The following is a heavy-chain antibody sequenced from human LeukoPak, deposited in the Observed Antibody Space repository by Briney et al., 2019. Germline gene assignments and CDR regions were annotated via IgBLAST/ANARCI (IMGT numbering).Heavy chain of an antibody. Sequence: GALRLSCAASGFTFSSYGMHWVRQAPGKGLEWVAVISYDGSNKYYADSVKGRFTISRDNSKNTLYLQMNSLRAEDTAVYYCAKPQQWLVRVGYYYYGMDVWGQGTTVTVS. D-gene: IGHD6-19*01. V-gene: IGHV3-30*18. J-gene: IGHJ6*02. CDR2: ISYDGSNK. CDR1: GFTFSSYG. CDR3: AKPQQWLVRVGYYYYGMDV.